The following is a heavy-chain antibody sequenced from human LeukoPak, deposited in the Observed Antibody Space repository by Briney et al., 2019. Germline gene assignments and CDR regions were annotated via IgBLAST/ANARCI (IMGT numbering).Heavy chain of an antibody. J-gene: IGHJ5*02. CDR3: ARGRDFWSGYHNWFDP. Sequence: ASVKVPCKASGYTFTSYDINRVRQATGQGLEWMGWMNPNSGNTGYAQKFQGRVTMTRNTSISTAYMELSSLRSEDTAVYYCARGRDFWSGYHNWFDPWGQGTLVTVSS. D-gene: IGHD3-3*01. CDR2: MNPNSGNT. V-gene: IGHV1-8*01. CDR1: GYTFTSYD.